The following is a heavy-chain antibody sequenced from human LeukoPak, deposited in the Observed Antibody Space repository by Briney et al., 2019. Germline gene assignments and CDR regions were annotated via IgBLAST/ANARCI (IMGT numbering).Heavy chain of an antibody. V-gene: IGHV4-34*01. CDR2: INHSGST. CDR3: ARDYDFWSGYNAFDI. D-gene: IGHD3-3*01. CDR1: GVSFSGYY. Sequence: SETLSLTCAVYGVSFSGYYWSWIRQPPGKGLEWIGEINHSGSTNYNPSLKSRVTISVDTSKNQFSLKLSSVTAADRAVYYCARDYDFWSGYNAFDIWGQGTMVTVSS. J-gene: IGHJ3*02.